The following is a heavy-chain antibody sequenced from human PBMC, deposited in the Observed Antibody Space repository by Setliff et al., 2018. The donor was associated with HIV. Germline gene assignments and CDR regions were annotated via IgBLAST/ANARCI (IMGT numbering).Heavy chain of an antibody. V-gene: IGHV1-2*02. J-gene: IGHJ6*02. CDR1: GYTFTGYY. D-gene: IGHD3-3*01. CDR3: ARAPTLFGVEYYYYFGMDV. CDR2: INPHSGDT. Sequence: GASVKVSCKASGYTFTGYYMHWVRQAPGQGLEWMGWINPHSGDTNYAQKFQDRGTMTRDTSVNIAYMQLSRLRSDDTAVYYCARAPTLFGVEYYYYFGMDVWGQGTTVTVSS.